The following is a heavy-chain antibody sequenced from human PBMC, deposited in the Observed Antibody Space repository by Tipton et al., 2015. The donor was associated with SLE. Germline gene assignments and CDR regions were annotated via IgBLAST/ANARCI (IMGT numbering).Heavy chain of an antibody. V-gene: IGHV3-53*01. CDR1: GFPVSNNY. CDR3: ARDRQLGSGGCDY. D-gene: IGHD1-1*01. Sequence: SLRLSCAASGFPVSNNYMTWVRQAPGKGLEWVSIIYRDGNTYYTDSVKGRFTISRDNSKNSLYLQMNSLRAEDTAVYYCARDRQLGSGGCDYWGQGTLVTVSS. J-gene: IGHJ4*02. CDR2: IYRDGNT.